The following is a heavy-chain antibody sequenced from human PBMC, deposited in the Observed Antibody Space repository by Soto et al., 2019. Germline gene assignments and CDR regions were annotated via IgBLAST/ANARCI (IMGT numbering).Heavy chain of an antibody. Sequence: ASVKVSCKASGYTFTIYYMHGVLQAPLQWLEWMGIINPSGGSTSYAQKFQGRVTMTRDTSTSTVYMELSSLRSEDTAVYYCARVAGVVVAATRRGYFQHWGQGTLVTVSS. CDR3: ARVAGVVVAATRRGYFQH. V-gene: IGHV1-46*01. J-gene: IGHJ1*01. D-gene: IGHD2-15*01. CDR1: GYTFTIYY. CDR2: INPSGGST.